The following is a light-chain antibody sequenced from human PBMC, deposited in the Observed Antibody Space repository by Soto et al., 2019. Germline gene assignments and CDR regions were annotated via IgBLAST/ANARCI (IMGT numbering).Light chain of an antibody. V-gene: IGKV1-39*01. CDR3: QQSYSTPQELT. CDR2: AAS. Sequence: DIQMTQSPSSLSASVGDRVTITCRASQSISNYLNWYQQKPGKAPKLLIYAASSLQSGVPSRFRGSGSGTDFTLTISSLQPEDFATYYCQQSYSTPQELTFGGGTKVEI. CDR1: QSISNY. J-gene: IGKJ4*01.